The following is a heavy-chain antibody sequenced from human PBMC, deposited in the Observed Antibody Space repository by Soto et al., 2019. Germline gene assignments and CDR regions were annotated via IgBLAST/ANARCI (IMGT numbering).Heavy chain of an antibody. CDR3: ARDSDREVTAILGY. V-gene: IGHV1-18*04. J-gene: IGHJ4*02. D-gene: IGHD2-21*02. CDR2: ISAYNGNT. CDR1: GYTFTSYG. Sequence: ASVKVSCKASGYTFTSYGISWVRQAPGQGLEWMGWISAYNGNTNYARKLQGRVTMTTDTSTSTAYMELRSLRSDDTAVYYCARDSDREVTAILGYWGQGTLVTVSS.